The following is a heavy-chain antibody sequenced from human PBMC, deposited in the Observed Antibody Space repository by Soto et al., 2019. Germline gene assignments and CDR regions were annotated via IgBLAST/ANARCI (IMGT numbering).Heavy chain of an antibody. CDR3: AKDSGRGSADYYFDY. CDR1: GFTFSYYG. Sequence: ESGGGVVQPGRSLRLSCAASGFTFSYYGMHWVRQAPGKGLEWVAVISNDGKNEYNADSVRGRFAISRDNSKNTLYLQMYSLRAEDTAVYYCAKDSGRGSADYYFDYWGQGTLVTVSS. V-gene: IGHV3-30*18. J-gene: IGHJ4*02. CDR2: ISNDGKNE. D-gene: IGHD3-10*01.